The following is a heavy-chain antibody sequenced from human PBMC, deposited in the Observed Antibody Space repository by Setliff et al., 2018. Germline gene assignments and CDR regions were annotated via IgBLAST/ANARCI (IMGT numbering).Heavy chain of an antibody. J-gene: IGHJ1*01. CDR2: VRFDGSHT. CDR3: ARGGVAATAPNGL. Sequence: GGSLRLSCAASGFTFSSFGMYWVRQAPGKGLEWVAYVRFDGSHTYYGDSVKGRFTISRDLSTNTLYLQMNSLRPEDTALYYCARGGVAATAPNGLWGQGTLVTVSS. CDR1: GFTFSSFG. V-gene: IGHV3-30*02. D-gene: IGHD6-13*01.